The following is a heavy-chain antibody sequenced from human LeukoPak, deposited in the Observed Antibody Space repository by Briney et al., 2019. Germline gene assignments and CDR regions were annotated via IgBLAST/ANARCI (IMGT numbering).Heavy chain of an antibody. Sequence: PGRSLRLSCTASGFTFSGFAMHWVVQAPGKGLEWVAAISYDGTNTYYAASVKGRFTISRDNSQNTLYLQMSSLRAEDTAVYFCARDKGFGDFTYHYYYMNVWGKGTTVTVSS. CDR3: ARDKGFGDFTYHYYYMNV. CDR1: GFTFSGFA. V-gene: IGHV3-30*15. D-gene: IGHD2/OR15-2a*01. CDR2: ISYDGTNT. J-gene: IGHJ6*03.